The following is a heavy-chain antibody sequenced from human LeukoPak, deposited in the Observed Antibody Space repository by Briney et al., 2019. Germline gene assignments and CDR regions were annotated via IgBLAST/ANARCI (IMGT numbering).Heavy chain of an antibody. CDR1: GGSIISSNW. J-gene: IGHJ5*02. CDR2: IYHSGST. CDR3: ARSFARYEWSLASYNWFDP. V-gene: IGHV4-4*02. Sequence: SETLSLNCAVYGGSIISSNWWRWVRQHPGKWLEWIGEIYHSGSTRYNPSLKSRVTISVDKSKNQLSLKLPSVTAADTAVYYCARSFARYEWSLASYNWFDPWGQGTLVTVSS. D-gene: IGHD1-20*01.